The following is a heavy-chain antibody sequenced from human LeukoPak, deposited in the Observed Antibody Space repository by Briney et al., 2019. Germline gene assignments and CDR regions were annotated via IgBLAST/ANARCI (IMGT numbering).Heavy chain of an antibody. D-gene: IGHD5-12*01. J-gene: IGHJ4*02. CDR1: GGSFSGYY. V-gene: IGHV4-34*01. CDR2: INHRGST. Sequence: SETLSLTCAVYGGSFSGYYWSWIRQPPGNGLEWIGEINHRGSTNYNPSLKSRVTISVDTSKNQFSLKLSSVTAADTAVYCCARGGPSGYVDWGQGTLVTVSS. CDR3: ARGGPSGYVD.